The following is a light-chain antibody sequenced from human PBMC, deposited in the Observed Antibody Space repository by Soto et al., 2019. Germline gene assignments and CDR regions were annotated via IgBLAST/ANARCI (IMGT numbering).Light chain of an antibody. CDR2: EDD. Sequence: NFMLTQPHSVSESPGKTVTISCTRSNGSIASTYVQWYQQRPGSSPTTIIYEDDQRPSGVPDRFSGSIDSSSNSASLTISGLKTEDEADYYCQTDDRSKVFGGGTKLTVL. CDR3: QTDDRSKV. V-gene: IGLV6-57*01. CDR1: NGSIASTY. J-gene: IGLJ3*02.